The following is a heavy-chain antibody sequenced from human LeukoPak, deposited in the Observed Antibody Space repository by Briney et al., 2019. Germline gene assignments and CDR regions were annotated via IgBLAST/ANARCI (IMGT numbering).Heavy chain of an antibody. Sequence: GGSLRLSCVASGFTFSSYAMHWVRQAPGKGLEWVAVISYDGSNKYYADSVKGRFTISRDNSKNTLYLQMNSLRAEDTAVYYCARDIIYYGSGSYMDVWGKGTTVTVSS. D-gene: IGHD3-10*01. J-gene: IGHJ6*04. CDR1: GFTFSSYA. V-gene: IGHV3-30*04. CDR3: ARDIIYYGSGSYMDV. CDR2: ISYDGSNK.